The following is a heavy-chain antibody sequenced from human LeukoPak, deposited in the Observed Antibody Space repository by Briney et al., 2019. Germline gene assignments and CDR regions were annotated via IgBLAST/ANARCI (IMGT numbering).Heavy chain of an antibody. CDR1: GYTFTGYY. Sequence: ASVKVSCKASGYTFTGYYMHWVRQAPGQGLEWMGWINPNSGGTNYAQKFQGRVTMTRDTSISTAYMELSRLRSDGTAVYYCARAMGAIAAAGTGWFDPWGQGTLVTVSS. CDR3: ARAMGAIAAAGTGWFDP. J-gene: IGHJ5*02. D-gene: IGHD6-13*01. V-gene: IGHV1-2*02. CDR2: INPNSGGT.